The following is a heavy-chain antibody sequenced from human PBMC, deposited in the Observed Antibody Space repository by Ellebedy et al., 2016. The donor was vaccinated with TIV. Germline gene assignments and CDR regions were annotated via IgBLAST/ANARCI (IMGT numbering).Heavy chain of an antibody. CDR1: GFTFSSYS. CDR3: ARGTSQTKMATTGGLGF. J-gene: IGHJ4*02. D-gene: IGHD1-1*01. Sequence: PGGSLRLSCAGTGFTFSSYSMAWVRQPPGKGLEWVSSISSVSRSIHYADSVRGRFTISRDNAKNSLFLQLNSLRAEDTAVYYCARGTSQTKMATTGGLGFWGQGTLVSVSS. V-gene: IGHV3-21*01. CDR2: ISSVSRSI.